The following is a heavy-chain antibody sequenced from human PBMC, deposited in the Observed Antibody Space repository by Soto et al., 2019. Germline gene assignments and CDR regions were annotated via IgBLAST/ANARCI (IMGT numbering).Heavy chain of an antibody. V-gene: IGHV3-21*02. CDR2: ISRTGSYI. J-gene: IGHJ4*02. D-gene: IGHD3-3*01. Sequence: EVQLVESGGGLVKPGGSLRLSCAASGFTFNTHSMNWVRQAPGKGLEWVSSISRTGSYIYYADSVKGRFTSSRDNAKNSLYLQMNSLRAEATAVYFCARKGADFGVVTPFDSWGQGVLVTVSS. CDR1: GFTFNTHS. CDR3: ARKGADFGVVTPFDS.